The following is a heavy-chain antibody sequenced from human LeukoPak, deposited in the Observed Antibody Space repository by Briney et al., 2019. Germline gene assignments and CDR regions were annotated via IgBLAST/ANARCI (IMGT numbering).Heavy chain of an antibody. Sequence: ASVKVSCKASGCTFTSYYMHWVRQAPGQGLEWMGIINPSGGSTSYAQKFQGRVTMTRDTSTSTVYMELSSLRSEDTAVYYCAREGGSGSYATDFDYWGQGTLVTVSS. CDR1: GCTFTSYY. CDR2: INPSGGST. CDR3: AREGGSGSYATDFDY. J-gene: IGHJ4*02. D-gene: IGHD3-10*01. V-gene: IGHV1-46*01.